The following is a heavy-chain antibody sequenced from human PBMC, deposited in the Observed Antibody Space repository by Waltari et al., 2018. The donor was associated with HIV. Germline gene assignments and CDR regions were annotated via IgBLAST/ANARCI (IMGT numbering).Heavy chain of an antibody. Sequence: QVQLIQSGAAVKKPGASVKVSCKVFGYTLTELYMHWVRQAPGKGLEWMGGFDPEDDETIYAQKFQGRVTMTEDTSTDSAYMELSSLTSEDTAVYYCATGGGTTSIQLYDLDVWGQGTTVTVSS. D-gene: IGHD1-26*01. V-gene: IGHV1-24*01. CDR1: GYTLTELY. CDR3: ATGGGTTSIQLYDLDV. CDR2: FDPEDDET. J-gene: IGHJ6*02.